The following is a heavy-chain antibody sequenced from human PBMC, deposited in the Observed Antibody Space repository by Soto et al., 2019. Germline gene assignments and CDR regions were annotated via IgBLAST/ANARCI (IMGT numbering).Heavy chain of an antibody. CDR1: GDSISSYY. D-gene: IGHD2-2*01. J-gene: IGHJ4*02. V-gene: IGHV4-59*12. CDR3: ARVPDY. Sequence: PSETLSLTCNVSGDSISSYYWTWIRQPPGKGLEWIGYMYHSGSTYYNPSLKSRVTISIDRSKNQFSLKLSSVTAADTAVYYCARVPDYWGQGILVTVSS. CDR2: MYHSGST.